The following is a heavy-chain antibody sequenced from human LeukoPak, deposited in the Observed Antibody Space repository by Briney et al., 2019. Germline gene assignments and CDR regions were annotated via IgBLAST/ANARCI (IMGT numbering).Heavy chain of an antibody. CDR1: GGSISSYF. J-gene: IGHJ6*03. CDR3: ARATTVSMDYYYYMDV. D-gene: IGHD4-11*01. CDR2: IYTSGST. Sequence: SETLSLTCTVSGGSISSYFRSWIRQPPGKGLEWIGYIYTSGSTNYNPSLKSRVTISVDTSKNQFSLKLSSVTAADTAVYYCARATTVSMDYYYYMDVWGKGTTVTVSS. V-gene: IGHV4-4*09.